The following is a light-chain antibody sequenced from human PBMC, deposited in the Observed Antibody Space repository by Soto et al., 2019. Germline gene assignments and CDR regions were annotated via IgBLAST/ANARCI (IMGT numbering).Light chain of an antibody. J-gene: IGKJ1*01. CDR1: QSLLHSDGYNY. Sequence: DSVMTQFPLSLSVTPGEPASISCRSSQSLLHSDGYNYLDWYVPKPGQSPQLLIYVGSNRASGVPARFSGSGSGTDFTLKISRVEAEDVGVYYCMQALQIRVEFGQGTKVEIK. V-gene: IGKV2-28*01. CDR2: VGS. CDR3: MQALQIRVE.